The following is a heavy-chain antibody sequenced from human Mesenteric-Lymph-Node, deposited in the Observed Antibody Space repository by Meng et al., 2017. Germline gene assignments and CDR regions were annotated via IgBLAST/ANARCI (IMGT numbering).Heavy chain of an antibody. CDR3: AKGGWLQHNIDY. V-gene: IGHV3-23*01. Sequence: GESLKISCAASGFTFSRYAMTWVRQAPGKGLEWVSSISVSADTTYYADSVKGRFTVSRDNSKNTLYLQMNSLRAEDTAVYYCAKGGWLQHNIDYWGQGTLVTVSS. CDR1: GFTFSRYA. J-gene: IGHJ4*02. D-gene: IGHD5-24*01. CDR2: ISVSADTT.